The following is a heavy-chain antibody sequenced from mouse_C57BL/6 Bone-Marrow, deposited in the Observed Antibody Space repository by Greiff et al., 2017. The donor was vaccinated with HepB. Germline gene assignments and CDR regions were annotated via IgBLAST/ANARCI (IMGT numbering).Heavy chain of an antibody. D-gene: IGHD2-4*01. CDR1: GYTFTSYT. CDR2: INPSSGYT. V-gene: IGHV1-4*01. Sequence: VKLVQSGAELARPGASVKISCKASGYTFTSYTMHWVKQRPGQGLEWIGYINPSSGYTKYNQKFKDKATLTADKSSSTAYMQLSSLTAEDSAVYDGACYDDDYVEYWGQGTTLTVAA. CDR3: ACYDDDYVEY. J-gene: IGHJ2*01.